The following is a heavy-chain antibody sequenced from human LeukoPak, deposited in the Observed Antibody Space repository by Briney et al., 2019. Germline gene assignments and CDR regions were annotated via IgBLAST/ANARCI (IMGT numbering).Heavy chain of an antibody. CDR3: ARVPVNIWENWFDP. CDR1: GGSFSGYY. Sequence: SETLSLTCAVYGGSFSGYYWSWIRQPPGKGLEWIGEINYSGSTNYNPSLKSRVTISVDTSKNQFSLKLSSVTAADTAVYYCARVPVNIWENWFDPWGQGTLVTVSS. V-gene: IGHV4-34*01. CDR2: INYSGST. D-gene: IGHD1-26*01. J-gene: IGHJ5*02.